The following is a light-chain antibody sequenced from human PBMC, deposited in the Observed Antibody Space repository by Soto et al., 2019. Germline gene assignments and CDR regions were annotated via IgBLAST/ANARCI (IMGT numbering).Light chain of an antibody. CDR2: GNS. CDR3: QSYDSSLSGPL. CDR1: SSNIGAGYA. V-gene: IGLV1-40*01. J-gene: IGLJ2*01. Sequence: QSVLTQPPSVSGAPGQRVTISCTGSSSNIGAGYAVHWYQQLPGTAPKLLIHGNSNRPSGVPDRFSGSKSGTSASLAITGLQAEDEADYYCQSYDSSLSGPLFGGGTKLTVL.